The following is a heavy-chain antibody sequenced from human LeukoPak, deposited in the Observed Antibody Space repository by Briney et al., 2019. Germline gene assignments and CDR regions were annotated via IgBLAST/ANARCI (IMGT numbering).Heavy chain of an antibody. CDR2: IYSGGST. D-gene: IGHD1-26*01. V-gene: IGHV3-66*01. CDR3: ARVTGELHLYYYYYYMDV. CDR1: GFTVSSNY. Sequence: GGSLRLSCAASGFTVSSNYMSWVRQVPGKGLEWVSVIYSGGSTYYADSVKGRFTISRDNSKNTLYLQMNSLRAEDTAVYYCARVTGELHLYYYYYYMDVWGKGTTVTISS. J-gene: IGHJ6*03.